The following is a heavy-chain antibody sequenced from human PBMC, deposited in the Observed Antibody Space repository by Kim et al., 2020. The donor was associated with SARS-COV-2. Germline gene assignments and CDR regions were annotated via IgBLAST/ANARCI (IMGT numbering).Heavy chain of an antibody. V-gene: IGHV2-5*02. Sequence: SGPTLVKPTQTLTLTCTFSVFSLTSNAMGVGWIRQSPGKALEWLALIYWDGNERYSPSLKSRLTITKDISKNQVVLTMTNMDPVDTATYYCARRITILREVVACFDYWGPGTLVTVSS. CDR3: ARRITILREVVACFDY. CDR2: IYWDGNE. D-gene: IGHD3-10*01. J-gene: IGHJ4*02. CDR1: VFSLTSNAMG.